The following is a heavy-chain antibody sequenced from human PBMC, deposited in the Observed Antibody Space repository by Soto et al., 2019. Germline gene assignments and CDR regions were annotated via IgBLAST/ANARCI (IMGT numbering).Heavy chain of an antibody. J-gene: IGHJ5*02. CDR1: GGSISDISYC. CDR2: MFYSGAT. CDR3: ARHKSGSDWLDP. Sequence: SETLSLTCTVSGGSISDISYCWGWIRQPPGKGLQWIGCMFYSGATYYNPSLKNRVTLSVDTSNNEFSLKLVSVTAPDTAVYYCARHKSGSDWLDPWGQGTLVTVSS. D-gene: IGHD2-15*01. V-gene: IGHV4-39*01.